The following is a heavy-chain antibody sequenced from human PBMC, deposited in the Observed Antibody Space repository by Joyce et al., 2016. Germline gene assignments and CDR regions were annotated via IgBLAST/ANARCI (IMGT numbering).Heavy chain of an antibody. V-gene: IGHV4-34*01. CDR2: INRSGGT. CDR1: GGSFSAYY. D-gene: IGHD6-19*01. CDR3: ARVRMGVAGYDAFDI. J-gene: IGHJ3*02. Sequence: QVQLQQWGEGLLKPSETLSLTCAVYGGSFSAYYWSWVRQPPGKGLEWIGEINRSGGTTCNPALKRRITISIDTSKNQFSLKLNSVTAADTAVYYCARVRMGVAGYDAFDIWGQGTMVTVSS.